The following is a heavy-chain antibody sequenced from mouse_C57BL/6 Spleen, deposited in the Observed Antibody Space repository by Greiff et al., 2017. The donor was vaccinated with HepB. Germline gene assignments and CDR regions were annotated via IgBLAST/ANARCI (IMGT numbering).Heavy chain of an antibody. D-gene: IGHD1-1*01. Sequence: VQLVESGAELARPGASVKLSCKASGYTFTSYGISWVKQRTGQGLEWIGEIYPRSGNTYYNEKFKGKATLTADKSSSTAYMELRSLTSEDSAVYFCASYYYGSSYYFDYWGQGTTLTVSS. CDR3: ASYYYGSSYYFDY. J-gene: IGHJ2*01. CDR1: GYTFTSYG. V-gene: IGHV1-81*01. CDR2: IYPRSGNT.